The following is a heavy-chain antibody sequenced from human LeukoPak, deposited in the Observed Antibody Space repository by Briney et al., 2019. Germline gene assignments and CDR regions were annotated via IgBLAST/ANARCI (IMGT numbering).Heavy chain of an antibody. CDR2: TSYRSKWNN. Sequence: SQTLSLTCAISGDSVSSKSAAWNWIRQSPSRGLEWLGRTSYRSKWNNDYAVSVKSRITINPDTSKNQFTLQLNSVTPEDTAVYFCARIAAGVTNAHDYWGQGTLVTVSS. CDR1: GDSVSSKSAA. V-gene: IGHV6-1*01. J-gene: IGHJ4*02. CDR3: ARIAAGVTNAHDY. D-gene: IGHD6-13*01.